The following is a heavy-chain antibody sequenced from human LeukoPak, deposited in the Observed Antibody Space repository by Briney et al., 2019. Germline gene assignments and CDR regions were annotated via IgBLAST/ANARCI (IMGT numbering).Heavy chain of an antibody. D-gene: IGHD3-22*01. Sequence: ASVKVSCKASGYTFTNHGMSWVRQAPGQGLEWMGWISAYNGNTKYAQNLQGRVTMTTVSSPFTAYMELRSLRSADTAVYYCARDINYYYDSSGYYDYFDYWGQRTLVTVSS. CDR3: ARDINYYYDSSGYYDYFDY. J-gene: IGHJ4*02. CDR1: GYTFTNHG. CDR2: ISAYNGNT. V-gene: IGHV1-18*01.